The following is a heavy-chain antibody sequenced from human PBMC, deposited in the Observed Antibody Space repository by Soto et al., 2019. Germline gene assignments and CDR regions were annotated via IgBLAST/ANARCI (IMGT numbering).Heavy chain of an antibody. CDR2: ITRDSNHI. D-gene: IGHD1-26*01. CDR1: EFTFTAYT. J-gene: IGHJ4*02. V-gene: IGHV3-21*01. CDR3: ARPFIVGSTTLGY. Sequence: EVQLVESGGGLVKPGGSLRLSCTASEFTFTAYTINWVRQAPGKGLEWVASITRDSNHIYFADSVKGRFTLSRDNAKNSVYLQMNSLRAEDTAIYFCARPFIVGSTTLGYWGQGTLVTVSS.